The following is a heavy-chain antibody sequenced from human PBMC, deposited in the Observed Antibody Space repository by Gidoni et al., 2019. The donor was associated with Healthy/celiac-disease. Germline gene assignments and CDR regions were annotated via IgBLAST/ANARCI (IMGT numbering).Heavy chain of an antibody. V-gene: IGHV3-74*01. J-gene: IGHJ4*02. Sequence: EVQLVESGGGLVQPGGSLRLSCAASGFTFSSSWMHWVRQAPGKGLVWVSRINSDGSSTSYADSVNGRFTSSRDNAKNTLYLQMNSLRAEDTAVYYCARDRGGYDDLNDDPYAYWGQGTLVTVSS. CDR3: ARDRGGYDDLNDDPYAY. CDR2: INSDGSST. D-gene: IGHD5-12*01. CDR1: GFTFSSSW.